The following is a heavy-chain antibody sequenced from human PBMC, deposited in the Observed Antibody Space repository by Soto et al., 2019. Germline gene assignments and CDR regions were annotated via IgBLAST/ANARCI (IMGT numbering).Heavy chain of an antibody. Sequence: SDTLSLTXAVSGGSLTSNNWWTWVRQPPGQGLEWIGEIYRTGSTNYNPSLKSRVTVSLDKSENQSSLKVTSLTAADTAVYYCASRDPGTSVDYWGQGTLVTVSS. D-gene: IGHD1-7*01. V-gene: IGHV4-4*02. CDR3: ASRDPGTSVDY. J-gene: IGHJ4*02. CDR1: GGSLTSNNW. CDR2: IYRTGST.